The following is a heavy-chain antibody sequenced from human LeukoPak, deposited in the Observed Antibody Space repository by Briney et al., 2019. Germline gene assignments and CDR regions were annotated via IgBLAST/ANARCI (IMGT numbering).Heavy chain of an antibody. CDR1: GFTFGDYA. CDR3: AKDGPAAMEPYYFDY. Sequence: PGGSLRLSCSAFGFTFGDYAFHWVRQAPGKGLEWLAFIRYDRSDSYYADSVKGRFTISRDNSKKTLYLQMNSLRAEDTAVYYCAKDGPAAMEPYYFDYWGQGTLVTVSS. CDR2: IRYDRSDS. V-gene: IGHV3-30*02. J-gene: IGHJ4*02. D-gene: IGHD2-2*01.